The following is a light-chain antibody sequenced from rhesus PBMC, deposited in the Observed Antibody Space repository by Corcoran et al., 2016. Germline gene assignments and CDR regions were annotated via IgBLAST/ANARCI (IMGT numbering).Light chain of an antibody. CDR2: YAS. Sequence: DIQMTQSPSSLSASVGDRVTITCRASQGISSYLAWYQQKPGKAPKPLIYYASNLESGVPSRFSGSRSGTECTLTLSSLQPEDFATYYWQQYNSDPRTFGQGTKVEIK. V-gene: IGKV1-37*01. CDR1: QGISSY. CDR3: QQYNSDPRT. J-gene: IGKJ1*01.